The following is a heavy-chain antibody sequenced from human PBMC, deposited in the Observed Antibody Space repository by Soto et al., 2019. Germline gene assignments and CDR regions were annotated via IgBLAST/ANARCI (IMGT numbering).Heavy chain of an antibody. CDR2: ISYDGTNK. CDR3: AKDLARDGMDV. J-gene: IGHJ6*02. Sequence: GALRVSGAASGFTLRTFGKHLVRQAPGEGLEWVAVISYDGTNKYYAESVKGRFTISRDNSKNTLYLQMSSLKPEDTAVFYCAKDLARDGMDVSRQGTQVTV. V-gene: IGHV3-30*18. CDR1: GFTLRTFG.